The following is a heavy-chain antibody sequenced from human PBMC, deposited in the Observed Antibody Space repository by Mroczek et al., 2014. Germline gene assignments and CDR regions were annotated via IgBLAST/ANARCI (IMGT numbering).Heavy chain of an antibody. J-gene: IGHJ5*02. CDR3: ARGSRDGYPMNNWFDP. V-gene: IGHV3-30*03. Sequence: VQLVQSGGGVVQPGRSLRLSCAASGFTFSSYGMHWVRQAPGKGLEWVAVISYDGSNKYYADSVKGRFTISRDNSKNTLYLQMNSLRAEDTAVYYCARGSRDGYPMNNWFDPWGQGTLVTVSS. CDR1: GFTFSSYG. CDR2: ISYDGSNK. D-gene: IGHD5-24*01.